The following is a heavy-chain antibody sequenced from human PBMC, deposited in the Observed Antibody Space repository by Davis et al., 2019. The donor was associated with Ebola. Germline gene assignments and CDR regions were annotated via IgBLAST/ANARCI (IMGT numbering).Heavy chain of an antibody. CDR2: IYHSGST. V-gene: IGHV4-38-2*02. CDR1: GYSISSGYY. J-gene: IGHJ6*04. CDR3: ARDDVYSGYRPLYYGMDV. D-gene: IGHD5-18*01. Sequence: MPGGSLRLSCTVSGYSISSGYYWGWIRQPPGKGLEWIGSIYHSGSTYYNPSLKSRVTISVDTSKNQFSLKLSSVTAADTAVYYCARDDVYSGYRPLYYGMDVWGKGTTVTVSS.